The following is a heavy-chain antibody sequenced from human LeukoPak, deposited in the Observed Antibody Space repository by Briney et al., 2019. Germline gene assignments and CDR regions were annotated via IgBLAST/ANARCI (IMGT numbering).Heavy chain of an antibody. D-gene: IGHD6-13*01. V-gene: IGHV3-74*01. Sequence: SGGSLRLSCAASGFTFSSYWMHWVRQAPGKGLVWVSRINTDGSSTSYADSVKGRFTISRDNSKNTLYLQMNSLRAEDTAVYYCAKDRWEQLADFDYWGQGTLVTVSS. CDR2: INTDGSST. CDR3: AKDRWEQLADFDY. CDR1: GFTFSSYW. J-gene: IGHJ4*02.